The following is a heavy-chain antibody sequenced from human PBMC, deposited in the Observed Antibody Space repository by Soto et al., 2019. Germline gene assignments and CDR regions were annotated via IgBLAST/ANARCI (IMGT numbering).Heavy chain of an antibody. CDR2: INAGNGKT. V-gene: IGHV1-3*01. CDR1: GYTFTTYT. CDR3: ARDQSWHDLAWWFDP. J-gene: IGHJ5*02. D-gene: IGHD1-1*01. Sequence: ASVKVSCKASGYTFTTYTIQWVRQAPGQSPEWMGWINAGNGKTKYSQRFQGRVTMTKDTSTTTVYLELNSLTSEDTAVYYCARDQSWHDLAWWFDPWGQGTLVTVSS.